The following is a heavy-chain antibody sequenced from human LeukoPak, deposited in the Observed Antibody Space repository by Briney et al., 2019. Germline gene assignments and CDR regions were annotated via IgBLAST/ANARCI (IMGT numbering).Heavy chain of an antibody. Sequence: SETLSLTCTVSGGSISSGSYYWSWIRQPAGKGLEWIGRIYTSGSTNYNPSLKSRVTISVDTSKNQFSLKLSSVTAADTAVYYCARVVPAAIPWFDPWGQGTLVTVSS. CDR3: ARVVPAAIPWFDP. CDR1: GGSISSGSYY. D-gene: IGHD2-2*01. V-gene: IGHV4-61*02. CDR2: IYTSGST. J-gene: IGHJ5*02.